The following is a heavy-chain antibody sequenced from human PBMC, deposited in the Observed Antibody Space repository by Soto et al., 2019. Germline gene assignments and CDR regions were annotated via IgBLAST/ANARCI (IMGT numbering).Heavy chain of an antibody. CDR2: IYYSGST. J-gene: IGHJ4*02. CDR3: ARHDVFCTNGVCYTYYFDY. CDR1: GGSISSGGYY. D-gene: IGHD2-8*01. Sequence: PSETLSLTCTVSGGSISSGGYYLSWIRQHPGKGLEWIGSIYYSGSTYYNPSLKSRVTMSVDTSKNQFSLKLSSVTAADTAVFYCARHDVFCTNGVCYTYYFDYWGQGTLVTVSS. V-gene: IGHV4-39*01.